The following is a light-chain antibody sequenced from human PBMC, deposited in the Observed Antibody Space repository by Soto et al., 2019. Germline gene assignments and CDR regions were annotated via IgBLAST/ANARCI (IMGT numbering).Light chain of an antibody. V-gene: IGLV2-14*01. CDR2: DVS. J-gene: IGLJ1*01. CDR3: SSYTRSSTRV. CDR1: SSDVGGYNY. Sequence: QSVLTQPASVSGSPGQSITISCTGTSSDVGGYNYVSWYQQHPGKAPKLMIYDVSNRPSGVSNRFSGSKSGNTASLTISGIQAEYEADYYGSSYTRSSTRVFGTGTTFTVL.